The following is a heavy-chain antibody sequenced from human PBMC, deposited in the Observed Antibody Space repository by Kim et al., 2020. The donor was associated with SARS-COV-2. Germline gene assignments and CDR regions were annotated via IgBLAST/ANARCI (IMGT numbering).Heavy chain of an antibody. CDR3: RYCSGGSCYSGPDY. V-gene: IGHV3-74*01. CDR1: TFIFSNYW. D-gene: IGHD2-15*01. J-gene: IGHJ4*02. CDR2: INSDGSFT. Sequence: GGSLRLSCAGSTFIFSNYWMQWVRQAPGKGLVWVSRINSDGSFTSYADSVKDRFTISRDNAKNTLYLQMNSLRADDTAVYYCRYCSGGSCYSGPDYWGQGTLVTVYS.